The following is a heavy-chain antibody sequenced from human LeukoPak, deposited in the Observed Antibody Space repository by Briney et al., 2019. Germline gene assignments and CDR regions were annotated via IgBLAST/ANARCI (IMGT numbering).Heavy chain of an antibody. Sequence: PSETLSLTCTVSGDSINSANYYWSWLRQPPGKGLEWIGYIYYSGTTYYNPSLESRVSISVDTSKNQFSLKLSSVTAADTAVYYCARGGGLTIFGVVIAFDYWGQGALVTVS. CDR1: GDSINSANYY. D-gene: IGHD3-3*01. J-gene: IGHJ4*02. CDR2: IYYSGTT. V-gene: IGHV4-30-4*08. CDR3: ARGGGLTIFGVVIAFDY.